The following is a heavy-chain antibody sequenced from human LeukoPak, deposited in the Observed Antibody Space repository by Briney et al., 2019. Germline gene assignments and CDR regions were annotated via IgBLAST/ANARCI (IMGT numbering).Heavy chain of an antibody. CDR2: INHSGST. V-gene: IGHV4-34*01. D-gene: IGHD1-7*01. CDR3: ARGVNWNYRIFDY. CDR1: GGSFSGYY. J-gene: IGHJ4*02. Sequence: PSETLSLTCAVYGGSFSGYYWSWIRQPPGKGLEWIGEINHSGSTNYNPSLKSRVTISVDTSKNQSSLKLSSVTAADTAVYYCARGVNWNYRIFDYWGQGTLVTVSS.